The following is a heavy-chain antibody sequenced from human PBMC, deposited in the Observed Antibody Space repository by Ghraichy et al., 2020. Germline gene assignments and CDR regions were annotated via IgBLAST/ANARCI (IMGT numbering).Heavy chain of an antibody. V-gene: IGHV1-69*04. CDR1: GGTFSRHA. CDR3: AKGDRAGSTSYYNYLLDA. J-gene: IGHJ6*02. Sequence: SVKVSCKAPGGTFSRHAITWVRQAPGQGLEWMGRVIPILNIANYAQNFQGRVTITADKSTTTAYMELTSLRPEDTAVYYCAKGDRAGSTSYYNYLLDAWGQGTTVIVCS. CDR2: VIPILNIA. D-gene: IGHD3-16*01.